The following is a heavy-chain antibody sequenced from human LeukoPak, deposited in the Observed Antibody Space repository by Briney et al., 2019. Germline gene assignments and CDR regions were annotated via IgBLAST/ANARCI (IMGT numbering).Heavy chain of an antibody. J-gene: IGHJ4*02. CDR1: GFTFSSYS. D-gene: IGHD1-26*01. CDR3: ARGGGSYLLDY. V-gene: IGHV3-48*01. Sequence: GGSLRLSCAASGFTFSSYSMNWVRQAPGKGLEWVSYISSSSSTIYYADSVKGRFTISRDNAKNSLYLQMNSLRAEDTAVYYCARGGGSYLLDYWGQGTLVTVSS. CDR2: ISSSSSTI.